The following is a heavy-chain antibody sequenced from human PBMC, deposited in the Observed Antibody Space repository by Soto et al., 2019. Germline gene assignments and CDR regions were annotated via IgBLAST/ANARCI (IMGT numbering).Heavy chain of an antibody. Sequence: EVPLVESGGGLVQPGGSLRLSCAASGFTFSSYSMNWVRQAPGKGLEWVSYISSSSSTIYYADSVKGRFTISRDNAKNSLYLQMNILRDEDTAVYYCAIDPGYSYGPPDYWGQGTLVTVSS. CDR1: GFTFSSYS. J-gene: IGHJ4*02. CDR2: ISSSSSTI. CDR3: AIDPGYSYGPPDY. D-gene: IGHD5-18*01. V-gene: IGHV3-48*02.